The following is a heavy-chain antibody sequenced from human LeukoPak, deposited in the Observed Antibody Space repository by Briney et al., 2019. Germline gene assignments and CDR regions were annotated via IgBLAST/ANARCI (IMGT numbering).Heavy chain of an antibody. CDR2: INPSGGST. D-gene: IGHD4-11*01. V-gene: IGHV1-46*01. J-gene: IGHJ4*02. Sequence: ASVKVSRKASGYTFTSYYMHWVRQAPGQGLEWMGIINPSGGSTSYAQKFQGRVTMTRDTSTSTVYMELSSLRSEDTAVYYCARLSGTVTTFPHSQHPDYWGQGTLVTVSS. CDR1: GYTFTSYY. CDR3: ARLSGTVTTFPHSQHPDY.